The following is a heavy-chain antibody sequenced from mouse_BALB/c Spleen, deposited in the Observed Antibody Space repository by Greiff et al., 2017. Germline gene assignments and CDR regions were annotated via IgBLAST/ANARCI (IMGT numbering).Heavy chain of an antibody. J-gene: IGHJ1*01. CDR2: ISSGSSTI. CDR3: ARTRGYGNYWYFDV. Sequence: EVKVVESGGGLVQPGGSRKLSCAASGFTFSSFGMHWVRQAPEKGLEWVAYISSGSSTIYYADTVKGRFTISRDNPKNTLFLQMTSLRSEDTAMYYCARTRGYGNYWYFDVWGAGTTVTVSS. V-gene: IGHV5-17*02. D-gene: IGHD2-1*01. CDR1: GFTFSSFG.